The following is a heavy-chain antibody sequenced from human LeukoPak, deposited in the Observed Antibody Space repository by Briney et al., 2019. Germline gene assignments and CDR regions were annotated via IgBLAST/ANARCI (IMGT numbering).Heavy chain of an antibody. D-gene: IGHD3-3*01. Sequence: GGSLRLSCEASGFTFSTYTMNWVRQAPGKGLEWVSFISPSSSSIYYADSVKGRFTISRDNAKNSLSLQMNSLRAEDTAVYYCAREGSFYRYWGQGALVTVSS. V-gene: IGHV3-21*01. J-gene: IGHJ4*02. CDR1: GFTFSTYT. CDR3: AREGSFYRY. CDR2: ISPSSSSI.